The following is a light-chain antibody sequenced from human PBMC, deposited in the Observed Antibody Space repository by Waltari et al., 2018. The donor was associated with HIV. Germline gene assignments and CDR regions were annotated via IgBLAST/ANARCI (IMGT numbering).Light chain of an antibody. CDR1: SSDVGGYNY. V-gene: IGLV2-14*01. CDR3: SSYTSSSTRV. CDR2: EVS. Sequence: QSALTQPASVSGSPGQSITISCTGTSSDVGGYNYVPWYQQHPGKAPKRKTYEVSNRPSGVSNRCSGSKFGNTASLAIFGLQAEDEADYYCSSYTSSSTRVFGGGTKLTVL. J-gene: IGLJ2*01.